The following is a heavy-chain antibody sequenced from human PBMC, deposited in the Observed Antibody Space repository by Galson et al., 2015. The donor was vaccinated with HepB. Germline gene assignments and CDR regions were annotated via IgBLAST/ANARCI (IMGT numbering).Heavy chain of an antibody. J-gene: IGHJ4*02. Sequence: SLRLSCAASGFTFSSYGMHWVRQAPGKGLEWVAVIPYDGSNKYFADSVKGRFTISRDNSKNTLSLQMNSLRAEDTAVYYCATTRGTSYYGCFDSWGQGTLVTVSS. CDR2: IPYDGSNK. V-gene: IGHV3-30*03. CDR1: GFTFSSYG. D-gene: IGHD2-2*01. CDR3: ATTRGTSYYGCFDS.